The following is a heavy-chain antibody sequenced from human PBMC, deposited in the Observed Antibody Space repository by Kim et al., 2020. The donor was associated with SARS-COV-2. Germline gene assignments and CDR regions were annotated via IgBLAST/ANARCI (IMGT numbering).Heavy chain of an antibody. D-gene: IGHD3-16*01. J-gene: IGHJ4*02. Sequence: GGSLRLSCAACGFTFSNYSMNWVRRAPGKGLEWVTYIKHDGSVIYYADSVTGRFTIFRDNAGNSVFLQMDSLRAEDTAVYYCARFGINPSSYPYFFACWGQGTPVTVSS. CDR1: GFTFSNYS. CDR2: IKHDGSVI. CDR3: ARFGINPSSYPYFFAC. V-gene: IGHV3-7*01.